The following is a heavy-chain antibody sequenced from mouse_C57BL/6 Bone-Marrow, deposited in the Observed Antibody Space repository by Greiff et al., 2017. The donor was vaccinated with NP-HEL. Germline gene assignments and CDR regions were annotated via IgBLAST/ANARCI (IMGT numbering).Heavy chain of an antibody. CDR1: GYTFTSYW. CDR3: ARPPYDYDDRYWYFDV. V-gene: IGHV1-50*01. J-gene: IGHJ1*03. D-gene: IGHD2-4*01. CDR2: IDPSDSYT. Sequence: QVQLQQPGAELVKPGASVKLSCKASGYTFTSYWMQWVKQRPGQGLEWIGEIDPSDSYTNYNQKFKGKATLTVDTSSSTAYMQRSSLTSEDSAVYYCARPPYDYDDRYWYFDVWGTGTTVTVSS.